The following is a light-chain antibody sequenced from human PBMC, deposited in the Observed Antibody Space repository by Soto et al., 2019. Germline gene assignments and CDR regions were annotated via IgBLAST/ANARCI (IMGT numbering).Light chain of an antibody. CDR1: SSDVGGYNW. CDR3: ASYAGSSSV. Sequence: QSALTQPPSASGSPGQSVTISCTGTSSDVGGYNWVSWYQQHPGKAPKLMIYEVTKRPSGVPDRFSGSKSGNTASLTVSRLQPEDEADYYCASYAGSSSVFGSGTKVTVL. V-gene: IGLV2-8*01. CDR2: EVT. J-gene: IGLJ1*01.